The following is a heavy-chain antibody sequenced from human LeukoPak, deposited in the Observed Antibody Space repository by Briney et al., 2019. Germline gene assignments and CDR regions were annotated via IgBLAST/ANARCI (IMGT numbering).Heavy chain of an antibody. Sequence: GGSLRLSCAASGFTFSSYAMNWVRQAPGKGLEWVSTVSGSGGTTYYADSVKGRFTIPRDFPQNSISLQMNSLRAEDTAIYYCARGYSKFDYWGQGTLVTVSS. V-gene: IGHV3-23*01. D-gene: IGHD3-22*01. J-gene: IGHJ4*02. CDR2: VSGSGGTT. CDR1: GFTFSSYA. CDR3: ARGYSKFDY.